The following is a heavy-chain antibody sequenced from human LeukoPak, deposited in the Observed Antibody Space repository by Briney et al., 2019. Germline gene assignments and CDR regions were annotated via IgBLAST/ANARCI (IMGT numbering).Heavy chain of an antibody. Sequence: GGSLRLSCAASGFTFSGFGMHWVRQAPGKGLEWVAVIWYDGSNKYYADSVKGRFTISRDNPKNTLYVQMDSLRAEDTAVYYCARGRGADYGGNSGYFDYWGQGTLVTVSS. V-gene: IGHV3-33*01. J-gene: IGHJ4*02. CDR1: GFTFSGFG. CDR3: ARGRGADYGGNSGYFDY. D-gene: IGHD4-23*01. CDR2: IWYDGSNK.